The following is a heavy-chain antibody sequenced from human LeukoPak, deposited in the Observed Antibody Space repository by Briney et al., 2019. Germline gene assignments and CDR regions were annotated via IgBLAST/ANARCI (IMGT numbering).Heavy chain of an antibody. V-gene: IGHV4-4*07. J-gene: IGHJ4*02. CDR3: AREDYDSSGYYAPGFDY. CDR2: IYTGGST. CDR1: GGSISSYY. D-gene: IGHD3-22*01. Sequence: SETLSPTCTVSGGSISSYYWSWIRQPAGKGLEWIGRIYTGGSTNYNPSLKSRVTMSVDTSKNQFSLKLSSVTAADTAVYYCAREDYDSSGYYAPGFDYWGQGTLVTVSS.